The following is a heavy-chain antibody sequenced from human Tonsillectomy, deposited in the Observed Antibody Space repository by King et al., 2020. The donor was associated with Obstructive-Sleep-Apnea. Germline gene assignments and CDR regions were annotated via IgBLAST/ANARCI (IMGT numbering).Heavy chain of an antibody. Sequence: QLVQSGGGLVQPGGSLRLSCAASAFTFSSYWMSWVRQAPGKGLEWVANIKQDGSEKYYVDSVKGRFTISRDNAKNSLYLQMNSLIAEDTAVYYCARLEPHIVVVTATYYYYGMDVWGQGTTVTVSS. CDR3: ARLEPHIVVVTATYYYYGMDV. D-gene: IGHD2-21*02. CDR1: AFTFSSYW. J-gene: IGHJ6*02. CDR2: IKQDGSEK. V-gene: IGHV3-7*01.